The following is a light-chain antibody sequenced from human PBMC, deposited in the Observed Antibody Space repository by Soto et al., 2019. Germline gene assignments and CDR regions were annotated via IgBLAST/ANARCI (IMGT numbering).Light chain of an antibody. CDR3: QPRSNRIT. CDR2: DAS. Sequence: VLTQSPAALSLSPGDRATLSCRASQSVSRYLAWYQQKPGQAPRLLIYDASNRATGIPARFSGSGSGTDFTLTISMLEPEDFAVYYCQPRSNRITFGQGTRLEIK. V-gene: IGKV3-11*01. J-gene: IGKJ5*01. CDR1: QSVSRY.